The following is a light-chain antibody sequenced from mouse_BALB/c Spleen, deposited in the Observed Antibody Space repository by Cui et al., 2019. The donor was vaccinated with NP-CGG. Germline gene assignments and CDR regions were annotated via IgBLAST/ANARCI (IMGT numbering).Light chain of an antibody. Sequence: HAVVTQESTLTTSPGETVTLTCRSSTGAVTTNNYANWVQEKPDHLFTGLIGGTNNRAPGVPARFSGSLIGDKAALTITGAQTEDEAIYFCALWSSNHWVFGGGTKLTVL. V-gene: IGLV1*01. CDR2: GTN. CDR1: TGAVTTNNY. J-gene: IGLJ1*01. CDR3: ALWSSNHWV.